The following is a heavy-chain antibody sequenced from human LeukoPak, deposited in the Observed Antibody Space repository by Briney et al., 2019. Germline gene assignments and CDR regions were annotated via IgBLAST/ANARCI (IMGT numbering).Heavy chain of an antibody. D-gene: IGHD6-13*01. CDR3: ARDYNSSPDY. CDR1: GFTFRSYA. Sequence: GGSLRLSCAASGFTFRSYAMSWVRQAPGKGLEWVSAISASDDSTYYADSVKGRFTISRDNSRNTLYLQMNSLRVEDTAVYYCARDYNSSPDYWGQGTLVTVSS. J-gene: IGHJ4*02. V-gene: IGHV3-23*01. CDR2: ISASDDST.